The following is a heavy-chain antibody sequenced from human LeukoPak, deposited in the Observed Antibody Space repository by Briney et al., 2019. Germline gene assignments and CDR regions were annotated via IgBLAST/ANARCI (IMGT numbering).Heavy chain of an antibody. V-gene: IGHV1-2*02. D-gene: IGHD6-6*01. CDR3: ARDGSSSSVLHY. CDR2: INPNSGGT. J-gene: IGHJ4*02. Sequence: GASVKVSCKASGYTFTGYYMHWVRQAPGQGLEWMGWINPNSGGTNYAQKFQGRVTMTRDTSTSTVYMELSSLRSEDTAVYYCARDGSSSSVLHYWGQGTLVTVSS. CDR1: GYTFTGYY.